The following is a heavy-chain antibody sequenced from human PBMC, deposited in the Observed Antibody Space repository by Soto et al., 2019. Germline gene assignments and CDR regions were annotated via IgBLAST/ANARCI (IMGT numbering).Heavy chain of an antibody. Sequence: GGSLRLSCAASGFTFSSYSMNWVRQAPGKGLEWVSSISSSSSYIYYADSVKGRFTISRDNAKNSLYLQMNSLRAEDTAVYYCARKGVEMATAIDYWGQGTMVTFSS. CDR3: ARKGVEMATAIDY. J-gene: IGHJ4*02. CDR2: ISSSSSYI. CDR1: GFTFSSYS. D-gene: IGHD5-18*01. V-gene: IGHV3-21*01.